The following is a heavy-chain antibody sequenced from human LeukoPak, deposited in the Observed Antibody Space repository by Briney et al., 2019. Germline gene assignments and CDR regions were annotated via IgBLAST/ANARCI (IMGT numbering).Heavy chain of an antibody. J-gene: IGHJ6*03. D-gene: IGHD3-22*01. CDR1: GGSISSGSYY. CDR3: ARETYYDSSGDHYYYYMDV. V-gene: IGHV4-61*02. CDR2: IYTSGST. Sequence: PSQTLSLTCTVSGGSISSGSYYWSWIRQPAGKGLEWIGRIYTSGSTNYNPSLKSRVTISVDTSKNQFSLKLSSVTAADTAVYYCARETYYDSSGDHYYYYMDVWGKGATVTISS.